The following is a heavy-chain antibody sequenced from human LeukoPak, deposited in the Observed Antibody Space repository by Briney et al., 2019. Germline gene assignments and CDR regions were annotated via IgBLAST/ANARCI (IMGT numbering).Heavy chain of an antibody. CDR3: GRTYMTSARFDP. J-gene: IGHJ5*02. Sequence: SETLSLTCTVSGGSISSYYWSWIRQPPGKGLEWIGYIYYSGSTYYNPSLKSRVTISVDTSKNQFSLKLSSVTAADTAVYYCGRTYMTSARFDPWGQGTLVTVSS. V-gene: IGHV4-59*06. CDR2: IYYSGST. D-gene: IGHD2-21*02. CDR1: GGSISSYY.